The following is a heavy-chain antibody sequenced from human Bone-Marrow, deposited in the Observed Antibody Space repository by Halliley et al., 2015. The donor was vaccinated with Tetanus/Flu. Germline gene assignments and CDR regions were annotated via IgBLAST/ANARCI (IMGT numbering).Heavy chain of an antibody. J-gene: IGHJ4*02. CDR3: ACLDYGGRSGGDYFVY. V-gene: IGHV4-59*01. CDR1: GGAMSSYY. Sequence: TLSLTCTVSGGAMSSYYWSWIRQPPGKGLEWIGYIYHSGSTKYNPSLKSRVSISVDTSKKQYSLKVTSVTAADTAVYFCACLDYGGRSGGDYFVYWGQGTLVTVSS. CDR2: IYHSGST. D-gene: IGHD4-17*01.